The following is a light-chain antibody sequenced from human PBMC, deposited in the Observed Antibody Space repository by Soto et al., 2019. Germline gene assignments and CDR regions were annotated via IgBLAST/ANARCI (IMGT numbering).Light chain of an antibody. Sequence: DIVMTQSPLSLPVTPGEPASISCRSSQSLLHSNGYNYLDWYLQKPGQSPQLLIYLGSNRASGVPDRFSGSGSGTDFTLEISRVDAETVGVYYCMQALQTPRTFAQETKVAIK. V-gene: IGKV2-28*01. CDR2: LGS. CDR3: MQALQTPRT. J-gene: IGKJ1*01. CDR1: QSLLHSNGYNY.